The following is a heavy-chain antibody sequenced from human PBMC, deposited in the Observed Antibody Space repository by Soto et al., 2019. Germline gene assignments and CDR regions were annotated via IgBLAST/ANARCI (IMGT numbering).Heavy chain of an antibody. V-gene: IGHV3-15*01. CDR2: IKNKGEGGTA. D-gene: IGHD2-15*01. J-gene: IGHJ4*02. Sequence: EVQLVESGGGLVKPGGSLRLSCAGSGFLFPNAWMSWFRQAPGKGLEWVGQIKNKGEGGTADDAAAVKGRYVIYRDDSEKRVFVQMHRLKVEDTAVYYCATMGLYCSGGSCYSDNWGQGALVTVSS. CDR3: ATMGLYCSGGSCYSDN. CDR1: GFLFPNAW.